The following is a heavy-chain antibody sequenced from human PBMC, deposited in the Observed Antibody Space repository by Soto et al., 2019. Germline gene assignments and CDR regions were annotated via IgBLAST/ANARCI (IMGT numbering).Heavy chain of an antibody. CDR3: AKDFYYYGSGSYYNDLFYYYYYMDV. CDR1: GFTFSSYG. V-gene: IGHV3-30*18. Sequence: GGSLRLSCAASGFTFSSYGMHWVRQAPGKGLEWVAVISYDGSNKYYADSVKGRFTISRDNSKNTLYLQMNSLRAEDTAVYYCAKDFYYYGSGSYYNDLFYYYYYMDVWGKGTTVTVSS. D-gene: IGHD3-10*01. J-gene: IGHJ6*03. CDR2: ISYDGSNK.